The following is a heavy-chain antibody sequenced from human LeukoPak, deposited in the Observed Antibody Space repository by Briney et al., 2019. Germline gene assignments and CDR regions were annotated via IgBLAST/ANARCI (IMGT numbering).Heavy chain of an antibody. Sequence: GGSLRLSCAASGFTFSSYAMHWVRQAPGKGLEWVAVISYDGSNKYYADSVKGRFTISRDNSKNTLYLQMNSLRAEDTAVYYRARAFPRRSMGYDSSGYWFDPWGQGTLVTVSS. J-gene: IGHJ5*02. V-gene: IGHV3-30*04. CDR2: ISYDGSNK. CDR3: ARAFPRRSMGYDSSGYWFDP. D-gene: IGHD3-22*01. CDR1: GFTFSSYA.